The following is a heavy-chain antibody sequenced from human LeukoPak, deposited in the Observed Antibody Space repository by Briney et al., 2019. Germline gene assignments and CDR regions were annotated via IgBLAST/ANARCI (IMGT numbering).Heavy chain of an antibody. Sequence: GGSLRLSCTVSGFAFSGYAMSWVRQAPGKGPEWVSSIGARGDVTYSADSVKGRFTISRDNAENTLYLQMNSLRAEDTAVYYCARDVAPLDWLDVWGQGTTVTVSS. V-gene: IGHV3-23*01. CDR2: IGARGDVT. CDR1: GFAFSGYA. J-gene: IGHJ6*02. CDR3: ARDVAPLDWLDV. D-gene: IGHD3-9*01.